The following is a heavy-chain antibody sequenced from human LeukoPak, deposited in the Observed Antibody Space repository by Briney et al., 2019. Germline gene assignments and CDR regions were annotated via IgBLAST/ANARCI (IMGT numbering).Heavy chain of an antibody. V-gene: IGHV3-23*01. CDR2: ISGSGGST. CDR1: GFTFSSYA. J-gene: IGHJ4*02. Sequence: GGSLRLSCAASGFTFSSYAMSWVRPAPGKGLEWVSAISGSGGSTYYADSVKGRFTISRDNYKNTLYLQMNSLRAEDTAVYYCAQNRLDCTNTPCYVYWGQGTLVTVSS. D-gene: IGHD2-8*01. CDR3: AQNRLDCTNTPCYVY.